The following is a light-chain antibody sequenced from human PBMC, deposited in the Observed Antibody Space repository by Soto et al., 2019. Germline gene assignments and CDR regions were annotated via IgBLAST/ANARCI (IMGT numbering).Light chain of an antibody. CDR1: SSNTGRNA. CDR2: GNS. J-gene: IGLJ1*01. V-gene: IGLV1-40*01. CDR3: QSYDNSLSVYV. Sequence: QSVLTQPPSTSGTPGQRVTISCSGSSSNTGRNAVNWYQQLPGTAPKLLIYGNSNRPSGVPDRFSGSKSGTSASLAITGLQAEDEADYYCQSYDNSLSVYVFGTGTKVTVL.